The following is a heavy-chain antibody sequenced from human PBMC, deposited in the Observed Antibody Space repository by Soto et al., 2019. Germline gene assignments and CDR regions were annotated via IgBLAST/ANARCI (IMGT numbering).Heavy chain of an antibody. J-gene: IGHJ6*02. CDR3: ADGGWEVPNYYRMDV. V-gene: IGHV3-23*01. CDR1: GFTYRSYV. Sequence: EVQLLESGGGLVQPGGSLRVSCAATGFTYRSYVMSWVRQAPGKGLEWVSTISGSGGSTYYADSVKGRFTISRDNSKNTMYLQMNSLRVEDTAVYYCADGGWEVPNYYRMDVWGQGTTVTVSS. D-gene: IGHD1-26*01. CDR2: ISGSGGST.